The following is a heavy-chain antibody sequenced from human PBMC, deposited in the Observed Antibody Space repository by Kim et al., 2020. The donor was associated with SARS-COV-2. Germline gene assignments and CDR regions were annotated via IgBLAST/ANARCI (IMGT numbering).Heavy chain of an antibody. CDR1: GDSISSTSYY. D-gene: IGHD1-26*01. V-gene: IGHV4-39*02. Sequence: SETLSLTCTVSGDSISSTSYYWAWIRQPPGKGLEWIGSIYYTGSTYYNPPLQSRVTISVDTSRNHFSLRLNSVTAADTAVYYCATSGNNHADYYFEHWG. J-gene: IGHJ4*01. CDR3: ATSGNNHADYYFEH. CDR2: IYYTGST.